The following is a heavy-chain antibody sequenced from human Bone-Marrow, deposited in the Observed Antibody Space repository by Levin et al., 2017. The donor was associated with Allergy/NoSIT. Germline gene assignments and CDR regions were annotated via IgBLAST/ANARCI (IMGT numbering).Heavy chain of an antibody. V-gene: IGHV3-23*01. CDR2: MSGTTGSH. Sequence: GGSLRLSCVASGFTFNAYAMDWVRRAPGKGLEWVSAMSGTTGSHYYADSVKGRFTISRDSSKNTLFLQMDSLRVEDTATYYCAKGTTVYFYYNGMDAWGQGTTVTVFS. CDR3: AKGTTVYFYYNGMDA. J-gene: IGHJ6*02. D-gene: IGHD2/OR15-2a*01. CDR1: GFTFNAYA.